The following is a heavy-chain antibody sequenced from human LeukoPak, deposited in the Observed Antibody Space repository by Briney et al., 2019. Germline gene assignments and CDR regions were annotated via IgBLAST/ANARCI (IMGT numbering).Heavy chain of an antibody. J-gene: IGHJ4*02. Sequence: SETLSLTCTVSGGSISSGSYYWSWIRQPAGKGLEWIGRIYTSGSTNYNPSLKSRVTISVDTSKNQFSLKLSSVTAADTAVYYCASLSPDYYGSGSDPFDYWGQGTLVTVSS. V-gene: IGHV4-61*02. D-gene: IGHD3-10*01. CDR1: GGSISSGSYY. CDR3: ASLSPDYYGSGSDPFDY. CDR2: IYTSGST.